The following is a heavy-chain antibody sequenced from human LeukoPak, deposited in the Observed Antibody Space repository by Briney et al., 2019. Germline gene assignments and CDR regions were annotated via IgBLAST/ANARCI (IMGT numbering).Heavy chain of an antibody. CDR1: GFTFSSYW. D-gene: IGHD6-19*01. V-gene: IGHV3-7*01. CDR2: IKEDGSQK. Sequence: GGSLRLSCAASGFTFSSYWMSWVRQAPGKGLEWVANIKEDGSQKYYLDSVQGRFTISRDNAKNSLYLQMNSLRAEDTAVYYCARVRSSGWSYFDYWGQGTLVTVSS. J-gene: IGHJ4*02. CDR3: ARVRSSGWSYFDY.